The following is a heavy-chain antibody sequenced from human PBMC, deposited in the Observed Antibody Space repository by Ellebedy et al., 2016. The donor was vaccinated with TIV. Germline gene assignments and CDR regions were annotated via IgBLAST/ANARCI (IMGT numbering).Heavy chain of an antibody. CDR1: GFNFGDYA. D-gene: IGHD3-16*01. CDR3: SRLPRDKSADYPFDY. Sequence: GESLKISCTGSGFNFGDYAMIWFRQAPGKGLEWVGFISSRRYGGTASHAASLRGRFTISRDDSKSVAYLQMDSLKTEDTAVYFCSRLPRDKSADYPFDYWGPGALVSVSS. CDR2: ISSRRYGGTA. V-gene: IGHV3-49*03. J-gene: IGHJ4*02.